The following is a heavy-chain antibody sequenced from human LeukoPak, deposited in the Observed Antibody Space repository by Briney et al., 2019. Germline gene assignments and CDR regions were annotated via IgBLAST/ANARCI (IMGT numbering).Heavy chain of an antibody. CDR1: GDSISSGSCS. D-gene: IGHD3-22*01. Sequence: SETLSLTCAVSGDSISSGSCSWSWIRQPPGKGLEWIGEINHSGSTNYNPSLKSRVTISVDTSKNQFSLKLSSVTAADTAVYYCARGNDIVVVITTPYYFDYWGQGTLVTVSS. J-gene: IGHJ4*02. CDR3: ARGNDIVVVITTPYYFDY. CDR2: INHSGST. V-gene: IGHV4-39*07.